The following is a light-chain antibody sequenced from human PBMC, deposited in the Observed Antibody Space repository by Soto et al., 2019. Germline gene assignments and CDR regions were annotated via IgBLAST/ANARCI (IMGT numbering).Light chain of an antibody. Sequence: QSVLTQPPSVSGSPGQSVAISCTGTSSDVGSYNRVSWYQQPPGTAPKLMIYGVNNRPSGVPDRFSGSKSGNTASLTISGLQAEDEADYYCSSYTISSTYVFGTGTKVTVL. V-gene: IGLV2-18*02. CDR1: SSDVGSYNR. J-gene: IGLJ1*01. CDR3: SSYTISSTYV. CDR2: GVN.